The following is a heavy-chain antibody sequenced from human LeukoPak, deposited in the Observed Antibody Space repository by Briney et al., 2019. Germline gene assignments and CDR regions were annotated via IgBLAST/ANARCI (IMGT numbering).Heavy chain of an antibody. J-gene: IGHJ4*02. CDR3: ARTPLGAHSDF. V-gene: IGHV4-59*01. CDR2: IYYTGTS. CDR1: GGSISDFY. D-gene: IGHD3-16*01. Sequence: NPSETLSLTCTVSGGSISDFYWSWIRQTPGKGLEWIGYIYYTGTSYYNPSLKSRVTISADTSQNRFSLRLSSVTAADTAVYFCARTPLGAHSDFWGQGTLVTVSP.